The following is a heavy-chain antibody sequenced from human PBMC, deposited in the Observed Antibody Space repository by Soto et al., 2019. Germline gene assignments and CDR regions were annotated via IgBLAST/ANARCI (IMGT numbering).Heavy chain of an antibody. CDR2: IYYSGST. J-gene: IGHJ4*02. D-gene: IGHD4-17*01. CDR1: GGSISSYY. V-gene: IGHV4-59*08. CDR3: ARHADGGLDFDY. Sequence: SETLSLTCTVSGGSISSYYWSWIRQPPGKGLEWIGYIYYSGSTNYNPSLKSRVTISVDTSKNQFSLKLSSVTAADTAVYYCARHADGGLDFDYWGQGTLVTVSA.